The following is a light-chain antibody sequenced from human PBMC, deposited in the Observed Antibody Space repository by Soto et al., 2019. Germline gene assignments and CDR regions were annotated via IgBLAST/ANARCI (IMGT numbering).Light chain of an antibody. V-gene: IGKV1-8*01. CDR1: QGVSSN. J-gene: IGKJ4*01. CDR3: QQYFSYPLT. Sequence: AIRMTQSPSSFSASTGDRVTITCRASQGVSSNLASYQVKPGKAPRLLIYTASYLESGVPSRFSGSGSGTDFTLTNTSLQSEDFAVYYCQQYFSYPLTFGGGTKVDIK. CDR2: TAS.